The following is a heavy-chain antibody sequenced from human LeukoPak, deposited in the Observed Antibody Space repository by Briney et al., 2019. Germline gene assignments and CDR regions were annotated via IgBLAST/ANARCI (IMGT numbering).Heavy chain of an antibody. D-gene: IGHD5-18*01. CDR3: ARQEAGSYGYFDY. CDR1: GYSFSSNW. J-gene: IGHJ4*02. V-gene: IGHV5-51*01. Sequence: GESLKISCKGFGYSFSSNWVGWVRQMPGKGLEWMGIIYPGDSDTRISPSFQGQVTISADKSISTAYLQWSSLKASDTAMYFCARQEAGSYGYFDYWGQGTLVTVSS. CDR2: IYPGDSDT.